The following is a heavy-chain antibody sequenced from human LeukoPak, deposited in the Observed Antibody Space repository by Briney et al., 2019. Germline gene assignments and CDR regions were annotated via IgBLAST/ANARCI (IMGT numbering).Heavy chain of an antibody. J-gene: IGHJ4*02. CDR2: IKSKTDGGTT. V-gene: IGHV3-15*01. Sequence: GGSLRLSCAASGFTFSNAWMSWVRQAPGKGLEWVGRIKSKTDGGTTDYAAPVKGRFTISRDDSKNTLYLQMNSLRAEDTAVYYCARDRAAADLDYWGQGTLVTVSS. CDR3: ARDRAAADLDY. D-gene: IGHD6-13*01. CDR1: GFTFSNAW.